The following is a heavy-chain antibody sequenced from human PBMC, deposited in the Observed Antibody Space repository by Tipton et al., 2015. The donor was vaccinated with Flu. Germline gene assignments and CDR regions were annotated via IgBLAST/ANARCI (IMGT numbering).Heavy chain of an antibody. J-gene: IGHJ1*01. Sequence: GLVKPSETLSLICIVSGGSISSFHWSWVRQSPGKGLEWIGNIYYGGTTNYNPSLKSRATLTVDTSKNQVSLKLSSVTAADTAVYYCARGDSDYGDSEYFQHWGQGTLVTVSS. CDR3: ARGDSDYGDSEYFQH. CDR2: IYYGGTT. D-gene: IGHD4-17*01. CDR1: GGSISSFH. V-gene: IGHV4-59*01.